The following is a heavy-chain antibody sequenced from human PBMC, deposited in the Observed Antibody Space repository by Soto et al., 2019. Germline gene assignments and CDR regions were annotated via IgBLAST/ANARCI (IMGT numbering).Heavy chain of an antibody. CDR3: ARGLLGYCSSTSCPEVYDSGMDV. D-gene: IGHD2-2*01. CDR1: GYTFTSYA. V-gene: IGHV1-3*01. CDR2: INAGNGNT. Sequence: GASVKVSCKASGYTFTSYAMRWVRQAPGQRLEWMGWINAGNGNTKYSQKFQGRVTITRDTSASTAYMELSSLRSEDTAVYYCARGLLGYCSSTSCPEVYDSGMDVWGQGTTVTVSS. J-gene: IGHJ6*02.